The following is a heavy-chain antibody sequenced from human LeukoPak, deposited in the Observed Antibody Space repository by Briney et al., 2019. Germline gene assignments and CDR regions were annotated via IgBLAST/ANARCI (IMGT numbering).Heavy chain of an antibody. CDR3: ARGGLFKYFFDY. Sequence: GGTLRLSCAASGFTFSSYSMNWVRQAPGKGLEWVSYISSSSSSTIYYADSVKGRFTISRDNAKNMLYLQMNSLRAEDTAVYYCARGGLFKYFFDYWGQGTPVTVSS. J-gene: IGHJ4*02. CDR1: GFTFSSYS. D-gene: IGHD2-15*01. V-gene: IGHV3-48*04. CDR2: ISSSSSSTI.